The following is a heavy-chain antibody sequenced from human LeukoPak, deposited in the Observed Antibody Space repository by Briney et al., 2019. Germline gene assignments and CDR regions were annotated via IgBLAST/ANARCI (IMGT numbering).Heavy chain of an antibody. J-gene: IGHJ6*02. V-gene: IGHV1-8*01. CDR3: ARGRRRSTIFGVVIIPSGAAGMDV. Sequence: ASVTVSCTASGYTFTSYDINWVRQATGQGLEWMGWMNPNSGNTGYAQKFQGRVTMTRNTSISTAYMELSSLRSEDTAVYYCARGRRRSTIFGVVIIPSGAAGMDVWGQGTTVTVSS. CDR2: MNPNSGNT. CDR1: GYTFTSYD. D-gene: IGHD3-3*01.